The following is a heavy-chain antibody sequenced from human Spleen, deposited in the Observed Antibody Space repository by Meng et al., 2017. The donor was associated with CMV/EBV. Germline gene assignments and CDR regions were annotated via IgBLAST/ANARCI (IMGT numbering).Heavy chain of an antibody. CDR2: ITSSGSSK. D-gene: IGHD4-23*01. CDR1: GFSFSDYY. Sequence: GESLKISCAGSGFSFSDYYMAWIRQAPGKGLEWVSYITSSGSSKYYADSVKGRFTISRDNAKNSLYLQMNSLRAEDTAVYYCASTNDYGGYSLNWGQGTLVTVSS. V-gene: IGHV3-11*04. CDR3: ASTNDYGGYSLN. J-gene: IGHJ4*02.